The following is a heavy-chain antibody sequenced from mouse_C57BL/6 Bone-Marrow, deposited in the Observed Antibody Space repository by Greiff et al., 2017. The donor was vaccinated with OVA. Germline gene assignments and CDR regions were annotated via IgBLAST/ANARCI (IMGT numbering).Heavy chain of an antibody. CDR1: GYAFSSSW. V-gene: IGHV1-82*01. Sequence: QVQLQQSGPELVKPGASVKISCKASGYAFSSSWMNWVKQRPGKGLEWIGRIYPGDGDTNYNGKFKGKATLTADKSSSTAYMQLSSLTSEDSAVYFCERLDYDYYFDYWGQGTTLTVSS. CDR2: IYPGDGDT. J-gene: IGHJ2*01. D-gene: IGHD2-4*01. CDR3: ERLDYDYYFDY.